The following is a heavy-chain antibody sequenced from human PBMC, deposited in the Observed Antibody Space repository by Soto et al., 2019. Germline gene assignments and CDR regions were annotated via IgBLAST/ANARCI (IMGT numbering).Heavy chain of an antibody. CDR3: ARGAAFDT. J-gene: IGHJ3*02. Sequence: QVQLVQSGAEVKKPGASVKVSCKASGYTFTSNDINWVRQATGQGLEWMGWMNPKSGNTGNAQKFRGRVTMTRNTSISTAYMDLSSLRSENTAVYSCARGAAFDTWGQGTMVTVSS. V-gene: IGHV1-8*01. CDR2: MNPKSGNT. CDR1: GYTFTSND.